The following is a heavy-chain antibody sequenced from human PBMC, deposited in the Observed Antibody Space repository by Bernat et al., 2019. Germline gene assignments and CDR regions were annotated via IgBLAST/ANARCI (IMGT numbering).Heavy chain of an antibody. V-gene: IGHV4-30-4*01. Sequence: QVQLQESGPGLVKPSQTLSLTCTVSGGSISSGDYYWSWIRQPPGKGLEWIGYIYYSGSTYYNPSLKSRVTISVDTSKNQFSLKLSSVTAADTAVYYCARGGITMVRGTGNFDYWGRGTLVTVSS. D-gene: IGHD3-10*01. CDR2: IYYSGST. J-gene: IGHJ4*02. CDR1: GGSISSGDYY. CDR3: ARGGITMVRGTGNFDY.